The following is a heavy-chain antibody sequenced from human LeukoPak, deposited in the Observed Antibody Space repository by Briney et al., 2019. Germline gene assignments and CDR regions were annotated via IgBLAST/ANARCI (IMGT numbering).Heavy chain of an antibody. D-gene: IGHD3-22*01. Sequence: SETLSLTCAVYGGSFSGYNWSWLRQPPGKGLEWIGEINHSGSTNYNPSLKSRVTISVDTSKNQFSLKLSSVTAADTAVYYCARALGIIMIVAFPYYFDYWGQGTLVTVSS. CDR1: GGSFSGYN. V-gene: IGHV4-34*01. CDR2: INHSGST. J-gene: IGHJ4*02. CDR3: ARALGIIMIVAFPYYFDY.